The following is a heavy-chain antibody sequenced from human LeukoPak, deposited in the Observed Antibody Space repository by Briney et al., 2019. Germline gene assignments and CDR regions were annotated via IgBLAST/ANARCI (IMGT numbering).Heavy chain of an antibody. D-gene: IGHD6-13*01. V-gene: IGHV4-39*07. CDR1: GGSISSSSYY. Sequence: SETLSLTCTASGGSISSSSYYWGWIRQPPGKGLEWIGSIYYSGSTYYNPSLKSRVTMSVDTSKNQFSLKLSSVTAADTAVYYCARDPDSSSSTFDYWGQGTLVTVSS. J-gene: IGHJ4*02. CDR2: IYYSGST. CDR3: ARDPDSSSSTFDY.